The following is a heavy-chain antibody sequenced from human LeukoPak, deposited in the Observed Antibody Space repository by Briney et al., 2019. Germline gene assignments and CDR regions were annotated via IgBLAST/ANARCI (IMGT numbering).Heavy chain of an antibody. CDR1: GFTFDDYA. D-gene: IGHD2-2*01. CDR2: ISWNSVGI. V-gene: IGHV3-9*01. Sequence: GGSLRLSCAASGFTFDDYAMYWVRQAPGKGLEWVSGISWNSVGIGYADSVRGRFTISRDNARNSLYLQMNSLRAEDTAVYYCARANRYCSSTTCYPGDYWGQGTLVTVSS. J-gene: IGHJ4*02. CDR3: ARANRYCSSTTCYPGDY.